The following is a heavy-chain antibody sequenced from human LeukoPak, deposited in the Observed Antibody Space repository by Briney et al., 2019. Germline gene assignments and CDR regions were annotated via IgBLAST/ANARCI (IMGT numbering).Heavy chain of an antibody. CDR1: GFTFSSYA. J-gene: IGHJ4*02. Sequence: PGGSLRLSCAASGFTFSSYAMHWVRQAPGKGLEWVAVISYDGSNKYYADSVKGRFTISRDNSKNTLYLQMNSLRAEDTAVYYCARENLDWLCVFDYWGQGTLVTVSS. D-gene: IGHD3-9*01. CDR2: ISYDGSNK. V-gene: IGHV3-30*04. CDR3: ARENLDWLCVFDY.